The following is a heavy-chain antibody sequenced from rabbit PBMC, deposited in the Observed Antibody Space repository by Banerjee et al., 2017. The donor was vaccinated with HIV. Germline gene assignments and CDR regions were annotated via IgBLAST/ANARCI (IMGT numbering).Heavy chain of an antibody. V-gene: IGHV1S40*01. D-gene: IGHD4-2*01. CDR1: GFSFSSGYY. CDR3: ARGYYVGYAGVGYIYFNL. Sequence: QSLEGSGGDLVKPGASLTLTCTASGFSFSSGYYMCWVRQAPGKGLEWIACIYAGSSGSTYYASWATGRFTISKTSSTTVTLQMTSLTAADTATYFCARGYYVGYAGVGYIYFNLWGQGTLVTVS. CDR2: IYAGSSGST. J-gene: IGHJ4*01.